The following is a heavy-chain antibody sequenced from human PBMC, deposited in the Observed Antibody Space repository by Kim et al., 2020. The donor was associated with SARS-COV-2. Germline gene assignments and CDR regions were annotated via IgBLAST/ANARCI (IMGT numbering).Heavy chain of an antibody. J-gene: IGHJ6*03. CDR3: ARSPQQQLWTRSYYYYMDV. V-gene: IGHV1-69*04. CDR1: GGTFSSYA. D-gene: IGHD5-18*01. Sequence: SVKVSCKASGGTFSSYAISWVQQAPGQGLEWMGRIIPILGIANYAQKFQGRVTITADKSTSTAYMELSSLRSEDTAVYYCARSPQQQLWTRSYYYYMDVWGKGTTVTVSS. CDR2: IIPILGIA.